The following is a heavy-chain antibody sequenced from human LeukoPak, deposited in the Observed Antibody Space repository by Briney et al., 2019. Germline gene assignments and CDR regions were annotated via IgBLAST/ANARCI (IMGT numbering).Heavy chain of an antibody. J-gene: IGHJ4*02. D-gene: IGHD2-21*01. CDR2: IKPKTDGETT. V-gene: IGHV3-15*07. Sequence: GGSLRLSCAASGLAFSAYMNWVRQAPGKGLEWVGRIKPKTDGETTEYAAPVKDRFSISRDDSKSMMYLQMNSLKTEDTAVYYCITPLPYSAQGGQGTLVTVSS. CDR1: GLAFSAY. CDR3: ITPLPYSAQ.